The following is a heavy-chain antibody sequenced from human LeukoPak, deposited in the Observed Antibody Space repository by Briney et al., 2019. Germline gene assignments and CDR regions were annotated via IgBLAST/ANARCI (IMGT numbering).Heavy chain of an antibody. CDR1: GGSISSGDYY. J-gene: IGHJ4*02. V-gene: IGHV4-30-4*01. CDR3: DGIRDGPLRYEDY. D-gene: IGHD4-17*01. Sequence: SETLSLTCTDTGGSISSGDYYCSWIRQPPGNGLEWIGYIYYSGSTYYNPSLKSRVTISVDTSKKQFSLKLSSVTDADSFVHAEDGIRDGPLRYEDYWGQGTLVTVSS. CDR2: IYYSGST.